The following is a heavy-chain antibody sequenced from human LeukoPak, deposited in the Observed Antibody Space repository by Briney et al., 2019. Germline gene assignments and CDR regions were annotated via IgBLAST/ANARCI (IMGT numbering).Heavy chain of an antibody. CDR3: ARAVDGSPFDY. D-gene: IGHD5-24*01. J-gene: IGHJ4*02. CDR1: GFTFSSYW. Sequence: GGSLRLSCAASGFTFSSYWMSWVRQAPGKGLVWVANIKQDGSEKYYVDSVKGRFTISRDNAKNSLYLQMNSLRAEDTAVYYCARAVDGSPFDYWGQGTLVTVSS. CDR2: IKQDGSEK. V-gene: IGHV3-7*03.